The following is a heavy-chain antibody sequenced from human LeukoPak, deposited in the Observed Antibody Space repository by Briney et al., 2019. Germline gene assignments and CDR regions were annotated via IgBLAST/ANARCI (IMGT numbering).Heavy chain of an antibody. D-gene: IGHD2-2*01. V-gene: IGHV3-30*04. CDR3: ARDDLVVVPAAKDYYYYGMDV. CDR2: ISYDGSNK. J-gene: IGHJ6*04. CDR1: GFTFSSHA. Sequence: PGRSLRLSCAASGFTFSSHAMHWVRQAPGKGLEWVAVISYDGSNKYYADSVKGRFTISRDNSKNTLYLQMNSLRAEDTAVYYCARDDLVVVPAAKDYYYYGMDVWGKGTTVTVSS.